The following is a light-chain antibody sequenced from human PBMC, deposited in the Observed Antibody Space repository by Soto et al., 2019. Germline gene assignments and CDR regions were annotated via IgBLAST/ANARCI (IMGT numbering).Light chain of an antibody. CDR3: SSYTTSFTYV. CDR1: SSDVGAYNY. Sequence: QSALTQPASVSGSPGQSIAISCTGTSSDVGAYNYVSWYQQYPGKAPKLMIYDVSNRPSGVSDRFSGSKSGNTASLTISGLQAEDEADYYCSSYTTSFTYVFGTGTKLTVI. V-gene: IGLV2-14*03. CDR2: DVS. J-gene: IGLJ1*01.